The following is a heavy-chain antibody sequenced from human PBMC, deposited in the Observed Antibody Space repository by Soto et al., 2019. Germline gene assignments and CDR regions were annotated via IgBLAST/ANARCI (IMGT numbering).Heavy chain of an antibody. Sequence: QVQLVESGGGVVQPGRSLRLSCAASGFTFSSYGMHWVRQAPGKGLEWVAVIWYDGTNTYYTDSVKGRFTISRDNSKNTLYLQMSSLSAEDTAVYYCARGFITSTHRGIDYWGQGTLVTVSS. D-gene: IGHD2-2*01. V-gene: IGHV3-33*01. CDR3: ARGFITSTHRGIDY. J-gene: IGHJ4*02. CDR2: IWYDGTNT. CDR1: GFTFSSYG.